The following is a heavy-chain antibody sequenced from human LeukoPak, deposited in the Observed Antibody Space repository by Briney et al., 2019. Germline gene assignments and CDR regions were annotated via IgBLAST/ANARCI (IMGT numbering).Heavy chain of an antibody. Sequence: PSETLSLTCTVSGGSMSSYYWNWIRQPPGKGLQWIGYISYSGSTNYNPSLKSRVTISVDTSKNQFSLKLSSVTPADTAVYYCARDRSGGALFDYWGQGTLVTVSS. V-gene: IGHV4-59*01. CDR2: ISYSGST. CDR1: GGSMSSYY. D-gene: IGHD3-16*01. CDR3: ARDRSGGALFDY. J-gene: IGHJ4*02.